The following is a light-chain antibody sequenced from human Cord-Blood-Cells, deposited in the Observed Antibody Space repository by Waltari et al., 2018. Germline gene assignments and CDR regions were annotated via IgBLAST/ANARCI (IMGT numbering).Light chain of an antibody. CDR2: EVS. J-gene: IGLJ1*01. CDR3: SSYTSSSTV. V-gene: IGLV2-14*01. Sequence: QSALTQTASVSGSPGQSITISCTGTSSDVGGYNYVSWYQQHPGKAPQLMIYEVSKRPSGVSSRFSGSKTGNTATLTISELQAEDEADYYCSSYTSSSTVFGTGTKVTVL. CDR1: SSDVGGYNY.